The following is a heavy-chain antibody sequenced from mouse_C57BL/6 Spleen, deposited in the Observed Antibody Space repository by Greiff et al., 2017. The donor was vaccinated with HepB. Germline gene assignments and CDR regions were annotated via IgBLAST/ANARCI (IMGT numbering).Heavy chain of an antibody. J-gene: IGHJ2*01. CDR1: GFSLTSYG. Sequence: VKLVESGPGLVAPSQSLSITCTVSGFSLTSYGVHWVRQPPGKGLEWLGVIWAGGSTNCNSALMSRLSISKDNSKSQVFLKKNSLQTDDTAMYYCARLEDIWGQGTTLIVSS. V-gene: IGHV2-9*02. CDR3: ARLEDI. D-gene: IGHD1-3*01. CDR2: IWAGGST.